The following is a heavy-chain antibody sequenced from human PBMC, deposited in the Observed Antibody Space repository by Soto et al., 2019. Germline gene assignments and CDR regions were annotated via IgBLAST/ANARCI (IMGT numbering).Heavy chain of an antibody. Sequence: EVQLVESGGGLVQPGRSLRLSCAASGFTFDDYAMHWVRQAPGKGLEWVSGISWNSGSIGYADSVKGRFTISRDNAKNSLYLQMNSLRAEDTALYYCAKGIYYDILTGYSSLDYWGQGTLVTVSS. CDR2: ISWNSGSI. J-gene: IGHJ4*02. CDR1: GFTFDDYA. D-gene: IGHD3-9*01. V-gene: IGHV3-9*01. CDR3: AKGIYYDILTGYSSLDY.